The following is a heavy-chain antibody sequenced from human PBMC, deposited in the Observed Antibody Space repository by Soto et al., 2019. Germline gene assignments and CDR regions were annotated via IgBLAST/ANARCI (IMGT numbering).Heavy chain of an antibody. V-gene: IGHV4-38-2*01. J-gene: IGHJ5*02. CDR3: ARSYQLLLGWFDP. Sequence: PSETLSLTCAVSGYSISRGSYWAWIRQPPEKGLEWLGSIFNTGNTYYNPSLESRVTISVDTSKNQFSLKVNSVSAADTAVYYCARSYQLLLGWFDPWGQGTLVTVSS. CDR1: GYSISRGSY. CDR2: IFNTGNT. D-gene: IGHD2-2*01.